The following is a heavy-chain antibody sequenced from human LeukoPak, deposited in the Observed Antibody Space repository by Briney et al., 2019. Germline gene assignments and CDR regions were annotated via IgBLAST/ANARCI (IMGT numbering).Heavy chain of an antibody. CDR2: ITSDGGST. J-gene: IGHJ6*04. CDR3: VKAYCRSTSCYYYYYGMDV. CDR1: GFTFSNYA. Sequence: PGGSLRLSCSVSGFTFSNYAMHWVRQAPGKELEYVSAITSDGGSTYYADSVKGRFTISRDNSKNTLYLQMSSLRGEDTAVYYCVKAYCRSTSCYYYYYGMDVWGKGTTVTVSS. V-gene: IGHV3-64D*06. D-gene: IGHD2-2*01.